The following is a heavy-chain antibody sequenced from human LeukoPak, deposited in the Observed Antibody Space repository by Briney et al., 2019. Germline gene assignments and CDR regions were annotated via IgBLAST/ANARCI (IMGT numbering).Heavy chain of an antibody. CDR1: GYTFTDYY. CDR2: VNPNSGGT. V-gene: IGHV1-2*02. J-gene: IGHJ4*02. D-gene: IGHD2-8*02. Sequence: ASVKVSCKASGYTFTDYYIHWVRQAPGQGPEWMGWVNPNSGGTSYAQKFQGRVTVTRDTSLSTAYMDLSGLRSDDTAFYYCARAQRSTGHPPYFDCWGRGTLVTVSS. CDR3: ARAQRSTGHPPYFDC.